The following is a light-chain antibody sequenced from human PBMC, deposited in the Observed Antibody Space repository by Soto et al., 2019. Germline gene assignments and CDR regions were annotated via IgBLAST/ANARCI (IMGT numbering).Light chain of an antibody. V-gene: IGKV1-33*01. CDR1: QNIGTS. CDR2: DAS. CDR3: QQYDNVFT. Sequence: DVHMTLSPSTLSASVGYRVTIICRASQNIGTSLAWYQQTPGKAPKLLIYDASNLQTGVPSRFSGSGYGTDSTFTISSLKPEDIATYYCQQYDNVFTFGQGTRLEIK. J-gene: IGKJ5*01.